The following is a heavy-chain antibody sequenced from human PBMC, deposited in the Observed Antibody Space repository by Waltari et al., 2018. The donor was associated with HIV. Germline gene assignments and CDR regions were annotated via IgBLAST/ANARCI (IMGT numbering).Heavy chain of an antibody. Sequence: QVQLVESGGDLVKPGGSLRLSCEVSGFNFIDYYMAWIRQAPGKGLEWVAYVSGSATTTDYAESVKGRFTISRDNAKNTLYLQMNSLRVDDTALYYCARGEDMYDSESRGYSDYWGQGTLVTVSS. CDR2: VSGSATTT. J-gene: IGHJ4*02. D-gene: IGHD3-22*01. CDR1: GFNFIDYY. V-gene: IGHV3-11*01. CDR3: ARGEDMYDSESRGYSDY.